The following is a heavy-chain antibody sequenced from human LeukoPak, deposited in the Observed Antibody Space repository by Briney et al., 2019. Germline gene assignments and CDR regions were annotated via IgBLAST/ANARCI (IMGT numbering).Heavy chain of an antibody. CDR1: GFTFSSYE. D-gene: IGHD5-24*01. CDR2: TSSSGSTI. J-gene: IGHJ4*02. CDR3: ARDAERWLQTPFDY. V-gene: IGHV3-48*03. Sequence: GGSLRLSCAASGFTFSSYEMNWVRQAPGKGLEWVSYTSSSGSTIYYADSVKGRFTISRDNAKNSLYLQMNSLRAEDTAVYYCARDAERWLQTPFDYWGQGTLVTVSS.